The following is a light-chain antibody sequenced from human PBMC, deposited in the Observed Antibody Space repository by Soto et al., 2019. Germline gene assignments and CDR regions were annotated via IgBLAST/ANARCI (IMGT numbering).Light chain of an antibody. CDR1: QHITND. Sequence: DVQMTQSPSSLSASVGDTVTITCRASQHITNDCAWYQQKAGRAPKCLILLASRLQTGVPSRFTGSGSETEFTLTISSLPPEDFATYYCLHHNGYPPVFGQGTKVEIK. CDR3: LHHNGYPPV. V-gene: IGKV1-17*01. J-gene: IGKJ2*01. CDR2: LAS.